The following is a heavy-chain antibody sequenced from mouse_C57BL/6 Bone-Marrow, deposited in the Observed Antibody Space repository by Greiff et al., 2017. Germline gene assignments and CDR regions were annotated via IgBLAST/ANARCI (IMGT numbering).Heavy chain of an antibody. V-gene: IGHV5-17*01. CDR1: GFTFSDYG. D-gene: IGHD2-2*01. CDR3: ARRSLWLRYFDV. CDR2: ISSGSSTI. J-gene: IGHJ1*03. Sequence: EVKVVESGGGLVKPGGSLKLSCAASGFTFSDYGMHWVRQAPEQGLEWVAYISSGSSTIYYAATVKGRFTISRDNAKNTLFLQMTSLRSEDTAMYYCARRSLWLRYFDVWGTGTTVTGSS.